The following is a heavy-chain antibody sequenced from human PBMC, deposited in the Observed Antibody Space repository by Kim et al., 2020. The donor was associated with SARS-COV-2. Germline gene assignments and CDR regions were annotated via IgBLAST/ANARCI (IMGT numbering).Heavy chain of an antibody. V-gene: IGHV1-3*01. CDR3: ARSVAIMPPGMDV. D-gene: IGHD2-21*01. CDR1: GYTFTTYA. J-gene: IGHJ6*02. CDR2: INPTRGNT. Sequence: ASVNVSCKASGYTFTTYAMQWVRQAPGQGLEWMGWINPTRGNTKYSDTFQGRVTITRDTSPRTAYMELSSLRPEDTAVYYCARSVAIMPPGMDVWGQGTT.